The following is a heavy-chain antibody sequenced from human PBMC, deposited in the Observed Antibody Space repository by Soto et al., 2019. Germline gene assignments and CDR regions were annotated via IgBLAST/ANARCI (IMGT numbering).Heavy chain of an antibody. CDR1: GFTFSSYA. D-gene: IGHD3-22*01. J-gene: IGHJ4*02. V-gene: IGHV3-30-3*01. CDR2: ISYDGSNK. Sequence: PGGSLRLSCAASGFTFSSYAMHWVRQAPGKGLEWVAVISYDGSNKYYADSVKGRFTISRDNSKNTLYLQMNSLRAEDTAVYYCARGIGVTMIVQYYFDYWGQGTLVTVSS. CDR3: ARGIGVTMIVQYYFDY.